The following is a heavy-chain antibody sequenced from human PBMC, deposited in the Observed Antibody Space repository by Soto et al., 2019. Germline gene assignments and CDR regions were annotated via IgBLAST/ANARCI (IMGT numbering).Heavy chain of an antibody. V-gene: IGHV3-72*01. CDR2: TRNKANSYTT. Sequence: EVQLVESGGGLVQPGGSLRLSCAASGFTFSDHYMDWVRQAPGKGPEWVGRTRNKANSYTTEYAASVKGRFTISRDDSKNSLYLQMNSLKTEDTAVYYCASLYDFWSGYTYWGQGTLVTVSS. CDR3: ASLYDFWSGYTY. D-gene: IGHD3-3*01. J-gene: IGHJ4*02. CDR1: GFTFSDHY.